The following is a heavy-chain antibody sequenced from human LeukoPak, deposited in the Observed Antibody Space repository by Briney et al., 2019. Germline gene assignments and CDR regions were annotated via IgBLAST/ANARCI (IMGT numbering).Heavy chain of an antibody. V-gene: IGHV1-69*13. D-gene: IGHD3-22*01. CDR1: GGTFSSYA. CDR2: IIPILGTA. J-gene: IGHJ5*02. Sequence: SVKVSCKASGGTFSSYAISWVRQAPGQGLEWMGGIIPILGTANYAQKFQGRVTITADESTSTAYMELSSLRSEDTAVYYCARERGIVVGRNWFDPWGQGTLVTVSS. CDR3: ARERGIVVGRNWFDP.